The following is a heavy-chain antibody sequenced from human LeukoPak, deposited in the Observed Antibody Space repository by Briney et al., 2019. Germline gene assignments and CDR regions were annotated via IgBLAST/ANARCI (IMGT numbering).Heavy chain of an antibody. V-gene: IGHV3-21*05. J-gene: IGHJ4*02. CDR2: ITDSSSYT. CDR1: GFTFSSYN. D-gene: IGHD1-26*01. CDR3: ARGGRHYFDY. Sequence: GGSLRLSCAASGFTFSSYNMNWVRQAPGKGLEWLSYITDSSSYTNYAGSVKGRFTMSRDNTKNSLYLQMNSLRAEDTAVYYCARGGRHYFDYWGQGTLVTVSS.